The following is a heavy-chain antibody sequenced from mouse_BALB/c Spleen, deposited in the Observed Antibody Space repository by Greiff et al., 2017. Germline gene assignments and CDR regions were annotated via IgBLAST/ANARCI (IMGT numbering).Heavy chain of an antibody. CDR2: ISSGGSYT. CDR1: GFTFSSYG. V-gene: IGHV5-6*02. J-gene: IGHJ4*01. D-gene: IGHD2-4*01. Sequence: EVMLVESGGDLVKPGGSLKLSCAASGFTFSSYGMSWVRQTPDKRLEWVATISSGGSYTYYPDSVKGRFTISRDNAKNTLYLQMSSLKSEDTAMYYCASLYYDYDKNAMDYWGQGTSVTVSS. CDR3: ASLYYDYDKNAMDY.